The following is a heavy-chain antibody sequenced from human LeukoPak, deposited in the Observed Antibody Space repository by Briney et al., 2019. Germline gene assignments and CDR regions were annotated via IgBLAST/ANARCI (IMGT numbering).Heavy chain of an antibody. V-gene: IGHV1-69*13. Sequence: SVKVSCKASGGTFSSYAISWVRQAPGQGLEWMGGIIPIFGTANYAQKSQGRVTITADESTSTAYMELSSLRSEDTAVYYCARIRKATIDYYFDYWGQGTLVTVSS. CDR1: GGTFSSYA. D-gene: IGHD5-24*01. CDR3: ARIRKATIDYYFDY. CDR2: IIPIFGTA. J-gene: IGHJ4*02.